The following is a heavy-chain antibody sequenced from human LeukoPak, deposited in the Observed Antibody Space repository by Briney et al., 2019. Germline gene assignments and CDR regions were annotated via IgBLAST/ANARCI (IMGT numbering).Heavy chain of an antibody. CDR1: GFTFSSYG. V-gene: IGHV3-33*01. CDR3: ASWAYYDILTGYYGYGMDV. D-gene: IGHD3-9*01. J-gene: IGHJ6*02. Sequence: PGGSLRLSCAASGFTFSSYGMHWVRQAPGKGLEWVAVIWYDGSNKYYADSVKGRFTISRDNSKNTLYLQMNSLRAEDTAVYYCASWAYYDILTGYYGYGMDVWGQGTTVTVSS. CDR2: IWYDGSNK.